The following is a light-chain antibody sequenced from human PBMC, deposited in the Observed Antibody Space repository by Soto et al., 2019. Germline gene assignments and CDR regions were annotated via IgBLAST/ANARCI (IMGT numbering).Light chain of an antibody. CDR2: EVS. CDR3: SSYTSSSTLVV. Sequence: QSALTQPASVSGSPGQSITISCTGTSSDVGGYNYVSWYQQHPGKAPKLMIYEVSNQPSGVSNRFSGSKSGNTASLTISGLQAEDEADYYCSSYTSSSTLVVFDGGTKVTVL. V-gene: IGLV2-14*01. J-gene: IGLJ2*01. CDR1: SSDVGGYNY.